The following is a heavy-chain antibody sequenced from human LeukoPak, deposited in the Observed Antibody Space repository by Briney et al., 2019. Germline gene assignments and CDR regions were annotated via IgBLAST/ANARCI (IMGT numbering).Heavy chain of an antibody. D-gene: IGHD2-8*01. CDR2: IDPNNGDT. CDR3: ARRSRNGLDAFDI. V-gene: IGHV1-2*02. J-gene: IGHJ3*02. CDR1: PYTFTGYY. Sequence: ASVKVSCKVSPYTFTGYYLHWVRQGPGQGPEWMGWIDPNNGDTEYAQKFQGRVTMTRDTSISTAYMELRRLTSDDTAVYSCARRSRNGLDAFDIWGQGTMITVSS.